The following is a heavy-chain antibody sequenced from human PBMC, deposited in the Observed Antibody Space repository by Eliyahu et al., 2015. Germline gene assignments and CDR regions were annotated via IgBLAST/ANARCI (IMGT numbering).Heavy chain of an antibody. CDR3: ARDSSYHGSGPFDS. D-gene: IGHD3-10*01. CDR2: INYSGST. Sequence: QVQLQQWGAGPLKPSETLSLTCAVYGESFSGHFWAWIRQPPGKGLEWIGEINYSGSTHYNPSLKSRITMSVDTTKKRFSLRLNSVTAADTAVYFCARDSSYHGSGPFDSWGRGPLVTASS. V-gene: IGHV4-34*02. J-gene: IGHJ4*02. CDR1: GESFSGHF.